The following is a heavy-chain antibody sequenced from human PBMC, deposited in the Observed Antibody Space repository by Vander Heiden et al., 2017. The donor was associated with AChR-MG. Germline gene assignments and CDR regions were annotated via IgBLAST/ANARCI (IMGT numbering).Heavy chain of an antibody. Sequence: QLQLQESGPGLVKPSETLSLTGTASGGSIRRSSYPWGWGRRPPGKGLERIGSIYYSGSTYYNPCLKIRGTISVDTSKNQFSLKLSSVTAADTAVYYCARQALDSSGYYYKYYFDYWGQGTLVTVSS. CDR1: GGSIRRSSYP. J-gene: IGHJ4*02. D-gene: IGHD3-22*01. CDR3: ARQALDSSGYYYKYYFDY. V-gene: IGHV4-39*01. CDR2: IYYSGST.